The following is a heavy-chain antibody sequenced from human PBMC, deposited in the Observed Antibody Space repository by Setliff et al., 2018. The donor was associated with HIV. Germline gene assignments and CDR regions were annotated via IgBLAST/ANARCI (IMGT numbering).Heavy chain of an antibody. CDR2: ITSSGSFM. D-gene: IGHD2-21*01. CDR3: AREFFRFPAPTDY. Sequence: GESLTLSCAASGFTFSSYSMNWVRQAPGKGLEWVSSITSSGSFMFYADSGKGRFTISRDNAKNSLYLQVNSLRAEDTAVYYCAREFFRFPAPTDYWGQGTLVTVSS. CDR1: GFTFSSYS. J-gene: IGHJ4*02. V-gene: IGHV3-21*01.